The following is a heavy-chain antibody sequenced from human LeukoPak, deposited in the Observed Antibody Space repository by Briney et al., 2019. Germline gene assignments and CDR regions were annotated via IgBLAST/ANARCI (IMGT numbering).Heavy chain of an antibody. CDR1: GFTFSSYD. CDR2: IGTAGDT. J-gene: IGHJ6*02. V-gene: IGHV3-13*04. CDR3: AGAVVPAALGLYYYYGMDV. Sequence: GGSLRLSCAASGFTFSSYDMHWVRXATGKGLEWVSAIGTAGDTYYPGSVKGRFTISRENAKNSLYLQMNSLRAGDTAVYYCAGAVVPAALGLYYYYGMDVWGQGTTVTVSS. D-gene: IGHD2-2*01.